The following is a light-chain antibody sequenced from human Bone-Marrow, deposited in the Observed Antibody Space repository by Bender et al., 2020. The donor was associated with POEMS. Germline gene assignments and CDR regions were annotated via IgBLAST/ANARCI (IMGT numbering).Light chain of an antibody. CDR3: CSYAGSDWV. J-gene: IGLJ3*02. Sequence: QSALTQSRSVSGSPGQSITISCSGTTSDVGSYNLVSWYQQHPGKAPKLMIYEDTKRPSGVSNRFSGSKSANTASLTISGLQADDEADYYCCSYAGSDWVFGGGTTLTVL. CDR2: EDT. CDR1: TSDVGSYNL. V-gene: IGLV2-23*01.